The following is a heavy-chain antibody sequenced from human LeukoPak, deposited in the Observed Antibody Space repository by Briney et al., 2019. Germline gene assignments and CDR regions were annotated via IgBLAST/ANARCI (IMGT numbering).Heavy chain of an antibody. J-gene: IGHJ3*02. V-gene: IGHV4-4*07. CDR3: ARDRRSRSENAFDI. CDR1: GGSIRSYY. CDR2: IYTSGST. Sequence: KPSETLSLTCTVSGGSIRSYYWSWIRQPAGKGLEWIGRIYTSGSTNYNPSLKSRVTMSVDTSKNQFSLKLSSVTAADTAVYYCARDRRSRSENAFDIWGQGTMVTVSS.